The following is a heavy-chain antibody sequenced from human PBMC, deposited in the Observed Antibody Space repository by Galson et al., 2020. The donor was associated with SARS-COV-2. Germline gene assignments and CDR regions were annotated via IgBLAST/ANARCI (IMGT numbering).Heavy chain of an antibody. CDR3: VKDSPSGDATLDV. D-gene: IGHD1-26*01. CDR2: ISWNGGTS. J-gene: IGHJ3*01. CDR1: GLTFGAYA. Sequence: TGGSLRLSCAASGLTFGAYAMHWVRQAPGKGLEWLSNISWNGGTSGYADSVKGRFTISRDNAKNSLYLQMNSLRPDDTALYYCVKDSPSGDATLDVWGQGTMVTVSS. V-gene: IGHV3-9*01.